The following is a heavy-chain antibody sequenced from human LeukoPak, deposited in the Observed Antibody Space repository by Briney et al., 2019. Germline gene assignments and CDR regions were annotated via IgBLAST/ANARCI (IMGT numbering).Heavy chain of an antibody. CDR1: GGSFSGYY. V-gene: IGHV4-34*01. CDR2: IHYSGST. D-gene: IGHD1-26*01. J-gene: IGHJ4*02. Sequence: SETLSLTCAVYGGSFSGYYWSWIRQPPGKGLEWIGEIHYSGSTNYNPSLKKRVTISVDTSKNQCSLKLSSVTAADTAVYYCARGGSPVGATNDYWGQGTLVTVSS. CDR3: ARGGSPVGATNDY.